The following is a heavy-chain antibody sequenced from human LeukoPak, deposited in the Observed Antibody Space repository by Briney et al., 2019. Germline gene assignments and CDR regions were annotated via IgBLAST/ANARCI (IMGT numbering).Heavy chain of an antibody. CDR3: AKRGGDSGSTSYYFDH. Sequence: GGSLRLSCAASGFTFSSYAMSWVRQAPGKGLEWVSAISGSGGGTYYADSVQGRFTISRDNSKNTLYLQMNSLRTEDTAIYYCAKRGGDSGSTSYYFDHWGPGILVTVSS. CDR2: ISGSGGGT. D-gene: IGHD2-21*02. CDR1: GFTFSSYA. J-gene: IGHJ4*02. V-gene: IGHV3-23*01.